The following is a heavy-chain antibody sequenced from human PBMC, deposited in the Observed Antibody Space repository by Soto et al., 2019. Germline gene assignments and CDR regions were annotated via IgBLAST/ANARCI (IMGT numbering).Heavy chain of an antibody. V-gene: IGHV1-69*05. Sequence: RRSLRHSHGQGLEWMGGIIPSFGTANYAQKFQGRVTITRDTSTSTAYMELSSLRSEDTAVYYCARGSHDYSTYALRSCGHGPLVTVS. CDR2: IIPSFGTA. D-gene: IGHD4-4*01. CDR3: ARGSHDYSTYALRS. J-gene: IGHJ5*01.